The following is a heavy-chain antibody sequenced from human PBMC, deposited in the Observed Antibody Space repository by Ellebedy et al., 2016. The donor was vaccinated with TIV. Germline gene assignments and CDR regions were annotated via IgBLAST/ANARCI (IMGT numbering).Heavy chain of an antibody. D-gene: IGHD2-15*01. CDR2: VYPGDSDT. V-gene: IGHV5-51*01. J-gene: IGHJ4*02. CDR3: VRHAGHCSGGDCYHEYFFDS. CDR1: GYSFTTHW. Sequence: GESLKISCQASGYSFTTHWIGRVRQMSGKGLEWMGIVYPGDSDTKYSPSLQGLVTISADKSLTTAYLQWSSLKASDTGMYYCVRHAGHCSGGDCYHEYFFDSWGQGTLVTVSS.